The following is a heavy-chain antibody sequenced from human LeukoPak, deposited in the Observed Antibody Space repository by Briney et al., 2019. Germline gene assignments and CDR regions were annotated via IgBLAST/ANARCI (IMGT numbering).Heavy chain of an antibody. CDR2: IYYSGST. V-gene: IGHV4-30-4*08. J-gene: IGHJ4*02. CDR1: GGSISSGDYY. CDR3: ASWGGSSSWSRRWNY. Sequence: PSETLSLTCTVSGGSISSGDYYWSWIRQPPGKGLEWIGYIYYSGSTYYNPSLKSRVTISVDTSKNQFSLKLSSVTAADTAVYYCASWGGSSSWSRRWNYWGQGTLVTVSS. D-gene: IGHD6-13*01.